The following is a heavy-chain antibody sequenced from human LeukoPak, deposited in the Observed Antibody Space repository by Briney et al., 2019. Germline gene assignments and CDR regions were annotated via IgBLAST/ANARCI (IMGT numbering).Heavy chain of an antibody. CDR1: GYTFTGYY. J-gene: IGHJ4*02. CDR2: INPNSGST. CDR3: ARGRGSWYDSSGSPYIRFDY. D-gene: IGHD3-22*01. Sequence: ASVKVSCKASGYTFTGYYIHWVRQAPGQGLEWMGWINPNSGSTNYAQKFQGRVTMTRDTSISTAYMELSRLRSDDSAMYYCARGRGSWYDSSGSPYIRFDYWGQGTLVTVSS. V-gene: IGHV1-2*02.